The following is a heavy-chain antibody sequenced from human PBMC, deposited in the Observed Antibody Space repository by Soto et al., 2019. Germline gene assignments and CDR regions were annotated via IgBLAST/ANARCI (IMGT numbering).Heavy chain of an antibody. D-gene: IGHD1-20*01. CDR1: GGTFSSYA. Sequence: QVQLVHSGAEVKKPGSSVKVSCKASGGTFSSYAISGVRQAPGQGLEWMGGIIPIFATADYAQKFQGRVTITADESTSTAYMELSSLRSEDKAVYYCARSITGTVSYYYGMDVWGQGTTVTVSS. V-gene: IGHV1-69*12. CDR3: ARSITGTVSYYYGMDV. J-gene: IGHJ6*02. CDR2: IIPIFATA.